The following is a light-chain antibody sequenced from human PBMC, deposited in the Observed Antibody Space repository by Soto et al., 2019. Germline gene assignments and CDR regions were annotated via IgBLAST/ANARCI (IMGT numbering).Light chain of an antibody. J-gene: IGLJ3*02. CDR2: EVT. Sequence: QSALTQPASVSGSPGQSITISCTGTSSDVGSYDLVSWYQQHPGKAPKLMIYEVTKRPSGVSNRFSGSKSGNTASLTISGLQAEDEEDYYCCSYAGSTTWVFGGGTKVTVL. V-gene: IGLV2-23*02. CDR3: CSYAGSTTWV. CDR1: SSDVGSYDL.